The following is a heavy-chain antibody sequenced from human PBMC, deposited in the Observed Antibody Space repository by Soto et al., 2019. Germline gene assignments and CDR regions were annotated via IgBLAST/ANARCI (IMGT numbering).Heavy chain of an antibody. Sequence: GGSLRLSCAASGVTFNSYAMNWVRQAPGKGLEWVSGISWNSGSIGYADSVKARFTISRDNAKSSLYLQMNSLRAEDTAFYYCAKDISGRGSFYYYYGMDVWGQGTTVTVSS. D-gene: IGHD1-26*01. CDR3: AKDISGRGSFYYYYGMDV. CDR1: GVTFNSYA. CDR2: ISWNSGSI. V-gene: IGHV3-9*01. J-gene: IGHJ6*02.